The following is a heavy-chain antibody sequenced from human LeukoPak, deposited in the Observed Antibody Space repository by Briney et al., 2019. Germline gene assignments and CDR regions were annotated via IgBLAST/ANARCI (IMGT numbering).Heavy chain of an antibody. CDR1: GYMFTNYW. D-gene: IGHD4-11*01. Sequence: GESLKISCKGSGYMFTNYWIGWVRQMPGKGLEWMGIIFPGDSDIRYNPSFQGQVTISADKSIPTAYLQWSSLKASDTAMYYCARPDYRYYGMDVWGQGTTVTVSS. V-gene: IGHV5-51*01. J-gene: IGHJ6*02. CDR2: IFPGDSDI. CDR3: ARPDYRYYGMDV.